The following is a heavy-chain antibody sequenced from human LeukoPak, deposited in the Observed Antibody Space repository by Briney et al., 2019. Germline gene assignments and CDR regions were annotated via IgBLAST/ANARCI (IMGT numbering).Heavy chain of an antibody. CDR3: ARGVPYYGMDV. CDR1: GGSISSYY. CDR2: IYYSGST. J-gene: IGHJ6*02. Sequence: SETLSLTCTVSGGSISSYYWSWIRQPPGKGLEWIGYIYYSGSTNYNPSLKSRVTISVDTSKNQFSLKLSSVTAADTAVYYCARGVPYYGMDVWGQGTTVTASS. D-gene: IGHD2-2*01. V-gene: IGHV4-59*01.